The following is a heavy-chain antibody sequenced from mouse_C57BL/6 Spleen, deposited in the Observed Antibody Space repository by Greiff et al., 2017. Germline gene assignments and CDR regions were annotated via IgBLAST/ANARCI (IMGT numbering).Heavy chain of an antibody. J-gene: IGHJ1*03. CDR2: INSDGGNT. D-gene: IGHD2-4*01. CDR3: AREEMITTDYWYFDV. Sequence: VKLVESGGGLVQPGESLKLSCESNEYEFPSHDMSWVRKTPEKRLELVAAINSDGGNTYYPDTMERRFIISRDTTKKTLYLQMSSLRSEDTALYYCAREEMITTDYWYFDVWGTGTTVTVSS. CDR1: EYEFPSHD. V-gene: IGHV5-2*01.